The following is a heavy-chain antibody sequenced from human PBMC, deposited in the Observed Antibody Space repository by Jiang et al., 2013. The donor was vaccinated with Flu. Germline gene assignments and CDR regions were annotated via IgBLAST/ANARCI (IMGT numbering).Heavy chain of an antibody. D-gene: IGHD3-22*01. V-gene: IGHV3-7*03. J-gene: IGHJ1*01. Sequence: QLLESGGGLVQPGGSLRLSCAASGFTFSSYWMSWVRQAPGKGLKWVANIKQDGSEKYYVDSVKGRFTISRDNAKNSLYLQMNSLRAEDTAVYYCARAGYDRFSQHWGQGTLVTVSS. CDR2: IKQDGSEK. CDR3: ARAGYDRFSQH. CDR1: GFTFSSYW.